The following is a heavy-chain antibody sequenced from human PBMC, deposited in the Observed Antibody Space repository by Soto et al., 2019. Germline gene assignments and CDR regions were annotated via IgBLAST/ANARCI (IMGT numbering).Heavy chain of an antibody. V-gene: IGHV3-13*04. J-gene: IGHJ2*01. CDR1: RFTFSSYD. CDR2: IGTAGDT. Sequence: GALRLSCADSRFTFSSYDMQWVRQATGKGLEWVSAIGTAGDTYYPGSVRGRFTISRDNSKNTLYLQMNSLRAEDTAVYYCAFLRFGRPQGFMPFPSTGPSDL. D-gene: IGHD2-2*01. CDR3: AFLRFGRPQGFMPFPSTGPSDL.